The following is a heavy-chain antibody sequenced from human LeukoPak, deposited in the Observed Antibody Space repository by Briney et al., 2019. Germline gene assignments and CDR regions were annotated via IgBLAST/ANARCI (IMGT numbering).Heavy chain of an antibody. CDR2: ICGNCDRT. Sequence: GGSLRLSCVASGFTLGSQAMSWVRQAPGKGLEWVSAICGNCDRTYYADSVKGRFTISRDNSKNILYLQMNSLRAEDTAVYYCVKNHGDGGPNWFDPWGQGTPVTVSS. CDR1: GFTLGSQA. J-gene: IGHJ5*02. V-gene: IGHV3-23*01. CDR3: VKNHGDGGPNWFDP. D-gene: IGHD5-24*01.